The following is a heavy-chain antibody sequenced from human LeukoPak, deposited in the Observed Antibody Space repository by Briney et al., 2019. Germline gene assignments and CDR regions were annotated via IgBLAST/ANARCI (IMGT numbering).Heavy chain of an antibody. D-gene: IGHD4-23*01. J-gene: IGHJ4*02. CDR3: ARDRAGNGDY. V-gene: IGHV3-23*01. Sequence: GGSLRLSCAASGFTFSSFAMTWVRQAPGKGLECVSAINSSGGSTYYADSVKGRFTISRDNSKNTLYLQMSSLRAEDTAVYYCARDRAGNGDYWGQGTLVTVSS. CDR1: GFTFSSFA. CDR2: INSSGGST.